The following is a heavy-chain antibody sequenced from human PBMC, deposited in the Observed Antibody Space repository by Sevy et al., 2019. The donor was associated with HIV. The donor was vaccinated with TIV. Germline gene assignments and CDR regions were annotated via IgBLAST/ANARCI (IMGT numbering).Heavy chain of an antibody. Sequence: ASVKVSCKASGYTFSGYYFYWVRQAPGQGLELMGWITPESGGTNYTRKFQGRVTMTRDTSVTTAYMTLSRLKSSDTALYYCARGTLVSYYDFWKRAPVYWGQGTLVTVSS. V-gene: IGHV1-2*02. CDR2: ITPESGGT. CDR1: GYTFSGYY. CDR3: ARGTLVSYYDFWKRAPVY. J-gene: IGHJ4*02. D-gene: IGHD3-3*01.